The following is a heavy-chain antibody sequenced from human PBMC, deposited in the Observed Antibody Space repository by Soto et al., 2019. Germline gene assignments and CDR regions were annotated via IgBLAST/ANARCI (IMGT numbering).Heavy chain of an antibody. D-gene: IGHD1-7*01. J-gene: IGHJ4*02. CDR1: GFTFSNYS. CDR2: ISGSGGST. Sequence: GVALRRSCAASGFTFSNYSMSWVRQAPGKGLDWVSAISGSGGSTSYADSVKGRFTISRDNSKNTLYLQMNSLRAEDTAVYYCAKGPGPYNWNYNDFWGQGTLVTV. V-gene: IGHV3-23*01. CDR3: AKGPGPYNWNYNDF.